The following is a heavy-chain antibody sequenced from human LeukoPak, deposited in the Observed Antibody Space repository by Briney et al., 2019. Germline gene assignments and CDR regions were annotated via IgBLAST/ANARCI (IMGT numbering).Heavy chain of an antibody. CDR2: INHSDDT. D-gene: IGHD2-2*01. J-gene: IGHJ6*03. Sequence: SETLSLTCTVVGGSFSGYYWSWIRQSTGKGLEWIGEINHSDDTSYNPSLKSRVFLSVDKSKKQFSLRVNSVTAADTGIYYCARVVPAPIPTRKFYYYYYMDVWGKGTTATVSS. CDR1: GGSFSGYY. V-gene: IGHV4-34*01. CDR3: ARVVPAPIPTRKFYYYYYMDV.